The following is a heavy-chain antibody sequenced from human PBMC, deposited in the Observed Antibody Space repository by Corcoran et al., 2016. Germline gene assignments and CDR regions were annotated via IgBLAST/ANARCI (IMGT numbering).Heavy chain of an antibody. Sequence: QVQLVQSGAEVKKPGASVKVSCKASGYTFTSYYMHWVRQAPGQGLEWMGIINPSGGSTSYAQKFQGRVTMTRDTSTSTVYMELSSLRSEDTAGDDGASVIGVGGGAGDYYGMDVWGQGTTVTVSS. J-gene: IGHJ6*02. V-gene: IGHV1-46*01. CDR3: ASVIGVGGGAGDYYGMDV. D-gene: IGHD2-2*01. CDR1: GYTFTSYY. CDR2: INPSGGST.